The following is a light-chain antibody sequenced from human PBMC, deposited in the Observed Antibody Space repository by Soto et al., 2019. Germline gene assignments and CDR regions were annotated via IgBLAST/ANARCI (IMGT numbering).Light chain of an antibody. CDR3: QQYSSSPPEFT. J-gene: IGKJ3*01. Sequence: EIVLTQSPGTLSLSPGERATLSCRASQSISSSYLAWYQQRPGQAPRLLIFGASYRATGIPDRFSGSGSGTDFTLTICRLEPEDFAVYYCQQYSSSPPEFTFGPGTRVD. CDR2: GAS. CDR1: QSISSSY. V-gene: IGKV3-20*01.